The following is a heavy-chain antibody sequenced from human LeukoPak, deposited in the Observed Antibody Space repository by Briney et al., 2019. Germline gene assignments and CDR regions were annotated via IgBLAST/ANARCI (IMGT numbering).Heavy chain of an antibody. CDR2: INHSGST. J-gene: IGHJ4*02. V-gene: IGHV4-34*01. CDR1: GGSFSGYY. D-gene: IGHD2/OR15-2a*01. CDR3: ARLRGNYFPDY. Sequence: SETLSLTCAVYGGSFSGYYWSWIRQPPGKGLEWIGEINHSGSTNYNPSLKSRVTISVDTSKNQFSLKLSSVTAADTAVYYCARLRGNYFPDYWGQGTLVTVSS.